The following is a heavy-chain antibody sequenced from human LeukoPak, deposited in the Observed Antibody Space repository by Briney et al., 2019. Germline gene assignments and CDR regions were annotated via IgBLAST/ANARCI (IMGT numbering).Heavy chain of an antibody. CDR1: GFTFSTYA. V-gene: IGHV3-23*01. Sequence: GGSLRLSCAASGFTFSTYAMSWVRQAPGKGLEWVSTISSSGGSTYYADSVKGRFTISRDNSKNTVFLQMNSLRAEDTAVYYCAKRDLGYWGRGTLVTVSS. J-gene: IGHJ4*02. CDR3: AKRDLGY. CDR2: ISSSGGST.